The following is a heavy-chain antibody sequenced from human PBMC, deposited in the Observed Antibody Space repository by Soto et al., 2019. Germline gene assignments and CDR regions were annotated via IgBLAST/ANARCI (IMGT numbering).Heavy chain of an antibody. J-gene: IGHJ4*02. CDR1: GGTFSSYA. CDR3: ARTPQPAYDSRSGGFDY. V-gene: IGHV1-69*13. Sequence: ASVKVSCKASGGTFSSYAISWVRQAPGQGLEWMGGIIPIFGTANYAQKFQGRVTITADESKSKAYMNLSSLRTEDTAVYYCARTPQPAYDSRSGGFDYWGQGTLVTVSS. D-gene: IGHD3-22*01. CDR2: IIPIFGTA.